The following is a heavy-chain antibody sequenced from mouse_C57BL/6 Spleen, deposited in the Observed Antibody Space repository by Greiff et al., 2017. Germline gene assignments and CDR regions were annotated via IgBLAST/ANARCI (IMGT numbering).Heavy chain of an antibody. CDR1: GYTFTSYW. Sequence: VQLQQPGAELVRPGASVKLSCKASGYTFTSYWMHWVKQRPGQGLEWIGVIDPSDSYTNYNQKFKGKATLTVDTSSSTAYMQLSSLTSEDSAVYYCARKEDYYSNNWYFGVWGTGTTGTV. CDR2: IDPSDSYT. CDR3: ARKEDYYSNNWYFGV. V-gene: IGHV1-59*01. D-gene: IGHD2-5*01. J-gene: IGHJ1*03.